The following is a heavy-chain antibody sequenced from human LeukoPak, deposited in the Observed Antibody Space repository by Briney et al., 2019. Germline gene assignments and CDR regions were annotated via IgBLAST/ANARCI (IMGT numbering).Heavy chain of an antibody. J-gene: IGHJ4*02. Sequence: SGGSLRLSCAASGFTFSSYGMHWVRQAPGKGLEWVAVIWYDGSNKYYADSVKGRFTISRDNSKNTLYLQMNSLRAEDTAVYYCAREWGPYPRYFDYWGQGTLVTVSS. D-gene: IGHD3-16*01. CDR1: GFTFSSYG. CDR2: IWYDGSNK. V-gene: IGHV3-33*01. CDR3: AREWGPYPRYFDY.